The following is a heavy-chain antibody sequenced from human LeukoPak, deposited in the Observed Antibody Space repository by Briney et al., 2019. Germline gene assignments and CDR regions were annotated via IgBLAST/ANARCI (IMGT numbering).Heavy chain of an antibody. CDR3: AKSLYGSGSYYNWFDP. D-gene: IGHD3-10*01. V-gene: IGHV4-34*01. J-gene: IGHJ5*02. CDR2: INHRGST. Sequence: PSETLSLTCAVYGGSFSGYYWSWIRQSPGKGLEWIGEINHRGSTNYNPSLKRRVTISVDTSKNQFSLKLSSVTAADTAVYYCAKSLYGSGSYYNWFDPWGQGTLVTVPS. CDR1: GGSFSGYY.